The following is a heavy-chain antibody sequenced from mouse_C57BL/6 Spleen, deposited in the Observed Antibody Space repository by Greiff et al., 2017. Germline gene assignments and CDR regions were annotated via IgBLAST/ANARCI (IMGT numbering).Heavy chain of an antibody. Sequence: VKLKQSGPGLVQPSQSLSITCTVSGFSLPSYGVHWVRQSPGKGLEWLGVIWSGGSTDYNAAFISRLSISKDNSKSQVFFKMNSLQADDTAIYYCARNYGSSYWYFDVWGTGTTVTVSS. CDR3: ARNYGSSYWYFDV. D-gene: IGHD1-1*01. CDR1: GFSLPSYG. CDR2: IWSGGST. J-gene: IGHJ1*03. V-gene: IGHV2-2*01.